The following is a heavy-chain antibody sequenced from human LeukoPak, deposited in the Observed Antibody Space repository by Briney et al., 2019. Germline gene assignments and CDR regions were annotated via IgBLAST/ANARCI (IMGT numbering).Heavy chain of an antibody. V-gene: IGHV4-59*12. CDR1: GGSISSYY. Sequence: PSETLSLTCTVSGGSISSYYWSWIRQPPGKGLEWIGYIYYSGSTNYNPSLKSRVTISVDTSKNQFSLKLSSVTAADTAVYYCARDRIYDILTGYYQWFDPWGQGTLVTVSS. D-gene: IGHD3-9*01. CDR3: ARDRIYDILTGYYQWFDP. CDR2: IYYSGST. J-gene: IGHJ5*02.